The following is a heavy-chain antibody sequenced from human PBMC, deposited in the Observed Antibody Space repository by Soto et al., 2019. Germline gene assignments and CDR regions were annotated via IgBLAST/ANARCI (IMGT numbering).Heavy chain of an antibody. D-gene: IGHD5-12*01. CDR3: AKDHDEDFGYDLDYFNY. CDR1: GFTFNNYA. V-gene: IGHV3-9*01. J-gene: IGHJ4*02. Sequence: EVQLVESGGDLVQPGRSLRLSCSASGFTFNNYAMHWVRQAPGKGLEWVSGISWEGGSIGYADSVKGRFTISRDNAKNSLYLEMNSLRSEDTALYYCAKDHDEDFGYDLDYFNYWGQGTPVTVSS. CDR2: ISWEGGSI.